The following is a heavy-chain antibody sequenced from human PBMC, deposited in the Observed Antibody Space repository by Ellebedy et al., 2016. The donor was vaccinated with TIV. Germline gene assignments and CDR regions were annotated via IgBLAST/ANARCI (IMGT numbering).Heavy chain of an antibody. CDR2: IYYSGST. CDR1: GGSISSSSYY. Sequence: MPSETLSLTCTVSGGSISSSSYYWGWIRQPPGKGLEWIGSIYYSGSTYYNPSLKSRVTISVDTSKNQFSLKLSSVTAADTAVYYCANIKLMVRGWGQGTLVTVSS. D-gene: IGHD3-10*01. J-gene: IGHJ4*02. V-gene: IGHV4-39*01. CDR3: ANIKLMVRG.